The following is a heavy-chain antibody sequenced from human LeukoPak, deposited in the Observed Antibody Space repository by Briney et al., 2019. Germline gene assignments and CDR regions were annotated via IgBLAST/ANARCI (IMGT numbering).Heavy chain of an antibody. CDR1: GGSISSYY. CDR2: IHYSGTT. V-gene: IGHV4-59*01. D-gene: IGHD1-1*01. Sequence: SETLPLTCTVSGGSISSYYWSWIRQPPGKGLERIGYIHYSGTTNYNPSLKSRVTISVDTSKNQFSLKLSSVTAADTAVYFCARVSWSPGTSYYYMDVWGKGTTVTVSS. CDR3: ARVSWSPGTSYYYMDV. J-gene: IGHJ6*03.